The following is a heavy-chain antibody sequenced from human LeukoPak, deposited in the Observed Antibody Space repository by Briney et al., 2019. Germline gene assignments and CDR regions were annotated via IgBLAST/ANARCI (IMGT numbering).Heavy chain of an antibody. D-gene: IGHD3-22*01. J-gene: IGHJ4*02. CDR1: GFTFSSYG. CDR3: ARDDSHGYHFFDS. Sequence: PGGSLRLSCAASGFTFSSYGMNWIRQTPGKGLEWVSSISGSGEFIYYVDSVRGRFTISRDNGKNSLYLQMNSLRPEDTAVYYCARDDSHGYHFFDSWGQGTLVTVSS. V-gene: IGHV3-21*01. CDR2: ISGSGEFI.